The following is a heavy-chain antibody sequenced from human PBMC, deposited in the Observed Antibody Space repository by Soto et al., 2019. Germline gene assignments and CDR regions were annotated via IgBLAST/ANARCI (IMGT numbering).Heavy chain of an antibody. CDR3: AKNKHDSGDYYFDY. Sequence: EVQLLESGGGLVQPGGSLRLSCAASGFTFSSYAMSWVRQAPGKGLEWVSAISGSGGSTYYADSVKGRFTISRDNSKNTLYMQMNSRRAEDTAVFYWAKNKHDSGDYYFDYWGQGPLVTVSS. J-gene: IGHJ4*02. CDR2: ISGSGGST. V-gene: IGHV3-23*01. D-gene: IGHD4-17*01. CDR1: GFTFSSYA.